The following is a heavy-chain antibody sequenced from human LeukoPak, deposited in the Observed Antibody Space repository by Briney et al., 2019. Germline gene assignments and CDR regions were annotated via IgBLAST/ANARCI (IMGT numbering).Heavy chain of an antibody. V-gene: IGHV1-2*06. CDR3: ALNYYDSSGTFDY. CDR1: GYTFTGYY. J-gene: IGHJ4*02. Sequence: ASVKVSCKASGYTFTGYYMHWVRQAPGQGLEWMGRINPNSGGTNYAQKFQGRVTMTRDTSISTAYMELSRLRSDDTAVYYCALNYYDSSGTFDYWGQGTLVTVSS. D-gene: IGHD3-22*01. CDR2: INPNSGGT.